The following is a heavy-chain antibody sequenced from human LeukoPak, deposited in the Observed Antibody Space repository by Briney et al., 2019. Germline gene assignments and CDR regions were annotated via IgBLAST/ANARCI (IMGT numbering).Heavy chain of an antibody. D-gene: IGHD6-19*01. Sequence: PGGALRLSCAASGCSITSNYMNWVRQAPGKGLEWGSVIYGGDTTWYADSVKGRFAISRDNFKTTLYLEMNSLRAEDTAVYYCATDIAVAPSPGYWGQGTLVAVSS. CDR3: ATDIAVAPSPGY. V-gene: IGHV3-66*01. CDR2: IYGGDTT. J-gene: IGHJ4*02. CDR1: GCSITSNY.